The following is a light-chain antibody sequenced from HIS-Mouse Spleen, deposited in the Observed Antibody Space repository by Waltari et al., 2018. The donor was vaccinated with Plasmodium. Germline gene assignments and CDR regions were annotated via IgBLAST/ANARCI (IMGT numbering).Light chain of an antibody. CDR3: QQANSFPPYT. CDR1: QSISSW. Sequence: DIQMTQSPSTLSASVGDRVTITCRASQSISSWLAWYQQKPGKAPKLLIYKASSLESGVPSRFSGSGSGTDFTLTISSLQPEDFATYYCQQANSFPPYTFGQGTKLEIK. J-gene: IGKJ2*01. CDR2: KAS. V-gene: IGKV1-5*03.